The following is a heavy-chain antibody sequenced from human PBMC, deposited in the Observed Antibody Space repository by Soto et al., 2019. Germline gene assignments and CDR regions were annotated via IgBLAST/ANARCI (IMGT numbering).Heavy chain of an antibody. J-gene: IGHJ5*02. D-gene: IGHD5-12*01. CDR3: ASGLVATIQRLGFDP. Sequence: QVQLVQSGAEVKKPGASVKVSCKASGYTFTSYGISWVRQAPGQGLEWMGWISAYNGNTNYAQKREGRVPRTTDTSTSTAYMELRSLRSDDTAVYYCASGLVATIQRLGFDPWGQGTLVTVSS. V-gene: IGHV1-18*01. CDR2: ISAYNGNT. CDR1: GYTFTSYG.